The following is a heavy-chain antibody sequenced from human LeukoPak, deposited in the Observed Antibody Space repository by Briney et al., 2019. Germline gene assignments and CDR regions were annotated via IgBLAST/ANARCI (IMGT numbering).Heavy chain of an antibody. Sequence: GGSLRLSCAASGFTFSGYAMSWVRQAPGKGLEWVSAISGSGGSTYYADSVKGRFTISRDNSKNTLYLQMNSLRAEDTAVYYCAKDAAARIAVAGTGFDYWGQGTLVTVSS. CDR1: GFTFSGYA. CDR3: AKDAAARIAVAGTGFDY. J-gene: IGHJ4*02. CDR2: ISGSGGST. V-gene: IGHV3-23*01. D-gene: IGHD6-19*01.